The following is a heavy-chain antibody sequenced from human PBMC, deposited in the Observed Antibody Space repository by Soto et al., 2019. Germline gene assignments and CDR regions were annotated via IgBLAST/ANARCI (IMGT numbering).Heavy chain of an antibody. D-gene: IGHD3-22*01. Sequence: ASGKVSCKASGYTFTSYGISWVRQAPGQGLEWMGWISAYNGNTNYAQKLQGRVTMSTETATSAAYMELRSLRSDPTPVYSCARVRSITMLVRKPFDYCGQGPLVTVSS. CDR1: GYTFTSYG. V-gene: IGHV1-18*01. J-gene: IGHJ4*02. CDR3: ARVRSITMLVRKPFDY. CDR2: ISAYNGNT.